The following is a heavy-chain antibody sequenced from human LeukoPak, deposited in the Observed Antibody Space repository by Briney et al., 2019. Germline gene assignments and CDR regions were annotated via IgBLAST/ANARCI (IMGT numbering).Heavy chain of an antibody. CDR1: GFTFSSNF. CDR2: VYSGGNT. Sequence: PGGSLRLSCAASGFTFSSNFMSWVRQAPGKGLEWVSVVYSGGNTYYADSVKARFIISRDNARNTVYLQMNSLRVEDTAVYYCVRDFRSADYWGQGTLVTVSS. V-gene: IGHV3-53*01. CDR3: VRDFRSADY. J-gene: IGHJ4*02.